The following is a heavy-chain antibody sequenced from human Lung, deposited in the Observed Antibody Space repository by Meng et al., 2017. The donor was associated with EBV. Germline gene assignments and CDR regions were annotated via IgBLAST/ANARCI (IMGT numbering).Heavy chain of an antibody. J-gene: IGHJ4*02. Sequence: QVPLQQWGAGLLKPSGTLSLTCDVSGGSIRNDQWWSWVRQAPGKGLEWIGEIYHSGRTNYNPSVKSRVSMSVGKSQNHFSLRLSSVTAADTAVYYCTTLYGDSISWGQGTLVTVSS. V-gene: IGHV4-4*02. CDR3: TTLYGDSIS. CDR1: GGSIRNDQW. D-gene: IGHD4-17*01. CDR2: IYHSGRT.